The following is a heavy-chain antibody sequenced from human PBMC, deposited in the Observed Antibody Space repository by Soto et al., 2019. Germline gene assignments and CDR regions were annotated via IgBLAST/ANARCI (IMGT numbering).Heavy chain of an antibody. D-gene: IGHD2-2*01. Sequence: QLQLQESGPGLVKPSETLSLTCTVSGGSISSSSYYWGWIRQPPGKGLEWIGSIYYSGSTYYNPSLKSRVTISVDTSKNQFSLKLSSVTAADTAVYYCASGDYCSSTSCYCKRDGWYDPWGQGTLVTVSS. CDR2: IYYSGST. V-gene: IGHV4-39*01. J-gene: IGHJ5*02. CDR1: GGSISSSSYY. CDR3: ASGDYCSSTSCYCKRDGWYDP.